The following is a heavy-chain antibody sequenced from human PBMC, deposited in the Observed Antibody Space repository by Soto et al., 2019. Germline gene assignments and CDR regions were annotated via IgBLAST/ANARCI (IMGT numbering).Heavy chain of an antibody. Sequence: GGSLRLSCAASGFTFSSYGMHWVRQAPGKGLEGVAVISYDGSNKYYADSVKGRFTISRDNSKNTLYLQMNSLRAEDTAVYYCAKGVDIVVVLAATPLEGWFDPWGQGTLVTVSS. V-gene: IGHV3-30*18. J-gene: IGHJ5*02. CDR1: GFTFSSYG. CDR3: AKGVDIVVVLAATPLEGWFDP. D-gene: IGHD2-15*01. CDR2: ISYDGSNK.